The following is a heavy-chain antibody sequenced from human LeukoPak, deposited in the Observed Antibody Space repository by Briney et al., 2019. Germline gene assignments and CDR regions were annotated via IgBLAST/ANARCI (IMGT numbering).Heavy chain of an antibody. Sequence: SETLSLTCTVSGGSISSSSYYWGWIRQPPGKGLEWIGSIYYSGSTYYNPSLKSRVTISVDTSKNQFSLKLSSVTAADTAVYYCARLGDYDYGGYWGQGTLVTVSS. CDR2: IYYSGST. CDR1: GGSISSSSYY. CDR3: ARLGDYDYGGY. J-gene: IGHJ4*02. D-gene: IGHD5-12*01. V-gene: IGHV4-39*01.